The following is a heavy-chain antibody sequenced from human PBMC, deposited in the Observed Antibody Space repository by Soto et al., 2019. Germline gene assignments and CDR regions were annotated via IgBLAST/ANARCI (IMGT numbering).Heavy chain of an antibody. CDR3: ASTMVRGVVDY. Sequence: SLRLSCAASGFTFSDYYMSWIRQAPGKGLEWVSYISSSSYTNYADSVKGRFTISRDNAKNSLYLQMNSLRAEDTAAYYCASTMVRGVVDYWGQGTLVTVSS. D-gene: IGHD3-10*01. J-gene: IGHJ4*02. CDR1: GFTFSDYY. CDR2: ISSSSYT. V-gene: IGHV3-11*03.